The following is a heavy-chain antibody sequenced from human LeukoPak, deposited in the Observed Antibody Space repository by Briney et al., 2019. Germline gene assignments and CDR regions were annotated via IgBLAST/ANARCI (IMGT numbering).Heavy chain of an antibody. Sequence: GGSLRLSCAASGFTFSSYSMNWVRQAPGKGLEWVSYISSSSSTIYYADSVKGRFTISRDNAKNSLYLQMNSLRAEDTAVYYCARITEEGIAAAGTDYWGQGTLVTVSS. CDR2: ISSSSSTI. CDR3: ARITEEGIAAAGTDY. D-gene: IGHD6-13*01. CDR1: GFTFSSYS. J-gene: IGHJ4*02. V-gene: IGHV3-48*01.